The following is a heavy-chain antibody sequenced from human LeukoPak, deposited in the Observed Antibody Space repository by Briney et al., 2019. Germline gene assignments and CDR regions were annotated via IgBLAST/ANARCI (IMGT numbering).Heavy chain of an antibody. CDR3: ARPLRPYCSGGSCPTPFDY. V-gene: IGHV4-4*07. J-gene: IGHJ4*02. Sequence: PSETLSLTCTVSGGSISSYYWSWIRQPAGKGLEWIGRIHTSGSTNYNPSLKSRVTMSVDTSKNQFSLKLSSVTAADTAVYYCARPLRPYCSGGSCPTPFDYWGQGTLVTVSS. CDR2: IHTSGST. CDR1: GGSISSYY. D-gene: IGHD2-15*01.